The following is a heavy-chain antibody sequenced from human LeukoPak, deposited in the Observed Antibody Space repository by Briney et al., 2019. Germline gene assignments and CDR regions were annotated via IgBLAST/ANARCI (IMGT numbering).Heavy chain of an antibody. V-gene: IGHV3-7*01. J-gene: IGHJ5*02. CDR1: GFTFSSYW. CDR3: TRWARYCSGGSCYSWFDP. Sequence: PGGSLRLSCAASGFTFSSYWMSWVRQAPGKGLQWVANMNLDGSEEYYVDSVKGRFTISRDNAKNSLYLQMNRLRVDDTAVYYCTRWARYCSGGSCYSWFDPWGQGTLVTVSS. D-gene: IGHD2-15*01. CDR2: MNLDGSEE.